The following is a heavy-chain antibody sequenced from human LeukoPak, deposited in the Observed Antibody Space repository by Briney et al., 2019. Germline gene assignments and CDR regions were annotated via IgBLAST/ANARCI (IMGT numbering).Heavy chain of an antibody. J-gene: IGHJ6*02. V-gene: IGHV3-11*01. CDR1: GFSVSSNY. CDR3: ARYMDYYYGMDV. D-gene: IGHD3-10*01. Sequence: GGSLRLSCVPSGFSVSSNYMSWIRQAPGKGLEWVSYISSRSTTTYYADSVKGRFTISRDNAKNSLYLQMNSLRAEDTAVYYCARYMDYYYGMDVWGQGTTVTVSS. CDR2: ISSRSTTT.